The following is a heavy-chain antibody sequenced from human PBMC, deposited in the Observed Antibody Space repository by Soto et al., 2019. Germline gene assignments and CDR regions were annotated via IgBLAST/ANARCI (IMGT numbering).Heavy chain of an antibody. CDR1: GFTFSSYA. D-gene: IGHD3-3*01. Sequence: EVQLLESGGGLVQPGGSLRLSCAASGFTFSSYAMSWDRQAPGKGLEWVSAISGSGGSTYYADSVKGRFTISRDNSKNTLYLQMNSLRAEDMAVYYCAKDIGGVLRFFGGAFDIWGQGTMVTVSS. CDR3: AKDIGGVLRFFGGAFDI. V-gene: IGHV3-23*01. J-gene: IGHJ3*02. CDR2: ISGSGGST.